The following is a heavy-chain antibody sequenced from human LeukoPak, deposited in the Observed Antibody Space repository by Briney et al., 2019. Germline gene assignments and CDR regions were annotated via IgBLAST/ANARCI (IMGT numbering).Heavy chain of an antibody. Sequence: GASVKVSCKASGYAFTGHYMHWVRQAPGQGLEWMGWINPNSGGTNYAQKLQGRVTMTRGTSISTAYMELTRLRSDDTAVYYCARDIVRATTPDYWGQGTLVTVS. CDR2: INPNSGGT. V-gene: IGHV1-2*02. CDR3: ARDIVRATTPDY. J-gene: IGHJ4*02. CDR1: GYAFTGHY. D-gene: IGHD1-26*01.